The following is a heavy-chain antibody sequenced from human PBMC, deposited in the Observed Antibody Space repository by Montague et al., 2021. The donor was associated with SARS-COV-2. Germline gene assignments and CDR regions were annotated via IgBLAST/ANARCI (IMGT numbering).Heavy chain of an antibody. D-gene: IGHD1-14*01. CDR2: ISYTGST. CDR1: GGSISNFY. V-gene: IGHV4-59*12. Sequence: SETLSLTCTVSGGSISNFYRTRIRSPPGKGLDWIESISYTGSTNXNPSLKSRVAISVDTSKNQFSLKLTSVTAADTAFYYCARINPTGVDFWGQGTLVTVSS. J-gene: IGHJ4*02. CDR3: ARINPTGVDF.